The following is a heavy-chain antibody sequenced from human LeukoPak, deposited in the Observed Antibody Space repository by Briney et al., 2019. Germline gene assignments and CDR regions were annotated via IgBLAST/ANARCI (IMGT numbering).Heavy chain of an antibody. V-gene: IGHV1-18*01. J-gene: IGHJ4*02. CDR2: INPYNGNT. CDR1: GYSFTSYG. D-gene: IGHD6-19*01. Sequence: ASVKVSCKASGYSFTSYGITWVRQAPGQEREGMGWINPYNGNTNYAQKLQGRVTITTDTSTSTAYTALRSLRSDDTAVYDCARERSGWFFSRWGQGTLVTVSS. CDR3: ARERSGWFFSR.